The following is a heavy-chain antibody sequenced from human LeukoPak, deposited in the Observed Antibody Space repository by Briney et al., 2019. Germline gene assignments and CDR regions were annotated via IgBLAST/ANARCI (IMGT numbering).Heavy chain of an antibody. CDR3: ARDTVRAFDI. CDR2: IYYSGST. J-gene: IGHJ3*02. V-gene: IGHV4-61*01. Sequence: SETLSLTCTVSGGSVSSGSYYWSWIRQPPGKGLEWTGYIYYSGSTNYNPSLKSRVTISVDTSKNQFSLKLSSVTAADTAVYYCARDTVRAFDIWGQGTMVTVSS. D-gene: IGHD4-11*01. CDR1: GGSVSSGSYY.